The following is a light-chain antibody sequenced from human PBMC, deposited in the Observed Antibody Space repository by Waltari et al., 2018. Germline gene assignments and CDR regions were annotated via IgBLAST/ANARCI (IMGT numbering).Light chain of an antibody. Sequence: SALTQPASASGSPGQSITISCTRTPRDIGGFASLSWYQHHPGEAPKLIRVDGCNRPPGTPARCSASKSGSTASLTISELQAEDEADYYCSSYTRRSPHVFGTGTKVIVL. J-gene: IGLJ1*01. V-gene: IGLV2-14*03. CDR1: PRDIGGFAS. CDR3: SSYTRRSPHV. CDR2: DGC.